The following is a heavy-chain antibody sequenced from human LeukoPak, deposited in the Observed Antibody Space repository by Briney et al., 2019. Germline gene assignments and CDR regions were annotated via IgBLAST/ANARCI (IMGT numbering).Heavy chain of an antibody. CDR1: GGSFSGYY. V-gene: IGHV3-23*01. CDR3: AKRGSSSWPWGFDY. J-gene: IGHJ4*02. CDR2: ISGSGGST. D-gene: IGHD6-13*01. Sequence: ETLSLTCAVYGGSFSGYYWSWIRQAPGKGLEWVSAISGSGGSTYYADSVKGRFTISRDNSKNTLYLQMNSLRAEDTAVYYCAKRGSSSWPWGFDYWGQGTLVTVSS.